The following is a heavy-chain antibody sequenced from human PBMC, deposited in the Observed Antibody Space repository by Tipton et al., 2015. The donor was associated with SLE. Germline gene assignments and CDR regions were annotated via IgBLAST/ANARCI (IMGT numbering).Heavy chain of an antibody. CDR1: GGSFSFAY. CDR3: ARGLRITMNRPLFDY. D-gene: IGHD3-22*01. V-gene: IGHV4-4*07. Sequence: TLSLTCTVSGGSFSFAYWRWVRQSAGRGLAWIGRVYSSGDRDYNPSLRSRVTVSVDTSKSQFSLKLTSVTAADTAVYYCARGLRITMNRPLFDYWGQGTLVTVS. J-gene: IGHJ4*02. CDR2: VYSSGDR.